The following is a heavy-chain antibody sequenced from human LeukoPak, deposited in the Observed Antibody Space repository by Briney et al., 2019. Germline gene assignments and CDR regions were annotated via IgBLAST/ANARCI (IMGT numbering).Heavy chain of an antibody. J-gene: IGHJ4*02. D-gene: IGHD4/OR15-4a*01. Sequence: PGGSLRLSCAASGXTVSSNYMSWVRQAPGKGLEWVSVIYSGGSSFYADSVKGRFTISRDNSKNTLYLQMDSLRAEDTAVYYCARVSGANYYFDYWGQGTLVTVSS. CDR3: ARVSGANYYFDY. CDR2: IYSGGSS. V-gene: IGHV3-66*01. CDR1: GXTVSSNY.